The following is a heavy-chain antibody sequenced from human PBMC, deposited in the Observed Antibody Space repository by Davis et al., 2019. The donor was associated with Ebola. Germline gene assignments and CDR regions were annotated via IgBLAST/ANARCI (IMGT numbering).Heavy chain of an antibody. CDR3: ARGFYGDYVFDY. D-gene: IGHD4-17*01. J-gene: IGHJ4*02. CDR2: ISAYNGNT. CDR1: GYTFTSYG. Sequence: ASVPVSCKASGYTFTSYGIIWVRHAPGQGLEWLGWISAYNGNTNYAQKLQGRVTMTTDTSTSTAYMELRSLRSDDTAVYYCARGFYGDYVFDYWGQGTLVTVSS. V-gene: IGHV1-18*01.